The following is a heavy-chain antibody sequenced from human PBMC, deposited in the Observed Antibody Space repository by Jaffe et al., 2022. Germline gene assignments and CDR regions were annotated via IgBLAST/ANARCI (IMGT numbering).Heavy chain of an antibody. J-gene: IGHJ4*02. CDR3: ARVTSSWYYFDY. D-gene: IGHD6-13*01. CDR2: IYHSGST. V-gene: IGHV4-59*01. Sequence: QVQLQESGPGLVKPSETLSLTCTVSGGSISSYYWSWIRQPPGKGLEWIGYIYHSGSTNYNPSLKSRVTISVDTPKNQFSLKLSSVTAADTAVYFCARVTSSWYYFDYWGQGTLVTVSS. CDR1: GGSISSYY.